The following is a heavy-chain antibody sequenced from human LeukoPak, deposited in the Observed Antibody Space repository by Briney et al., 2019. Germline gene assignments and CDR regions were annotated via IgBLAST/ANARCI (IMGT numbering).Heavy chain of an antibody. J-gene: IGHJ5*02. CDR2: IYYSGNT. CDR3: ARVDQSIVGATYGP. CDR1: GGSISNVNYH. V-gene: IGHV4-39*07. D-gene: IGHD1-26*01. Sequence: SETLSLTCTVSGGSISNVNYHWGWIRQPPGKGLEWIGSIYYSGNTFYKPSLTSRVTISIDTSKNQFSLKLSSVTAADTAVYYCARVDQSIVGATYGPWGQGTLVTVSS.